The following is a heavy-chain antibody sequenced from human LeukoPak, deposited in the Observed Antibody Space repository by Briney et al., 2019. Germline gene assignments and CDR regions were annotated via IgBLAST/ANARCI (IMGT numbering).Heavy chain of an antibody. J-gene: IGHJ4*02. CDR3: ARDDTILRGILPY. Sequence: SETLSLTCTVSGGSIRSGGYYWSWIRQHPGKGLEWIGYIYYSGSTYYNPSLKSRVTISIDSSRNQFSLNLTSVTAADTAVYYCARDDTILRGILPYWGQGTLVTVSS. D-gene: IGHD3-10*01. V-gene: IGHV4-31*03. CDR1: GGSIRSGGYY. CDR2: IYYSGST.